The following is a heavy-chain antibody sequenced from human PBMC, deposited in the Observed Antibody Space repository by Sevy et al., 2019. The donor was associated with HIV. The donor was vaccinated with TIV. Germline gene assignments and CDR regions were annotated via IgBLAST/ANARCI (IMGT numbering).Heavy chain of an antibody. CDR3: ARVPTSYYGSATYFDY. J-gene: IGHJ4*02. D-gene: IGHD3-10*01. CDR2: IGVYNGNA. CDR1: GYNFASYG. Sequence: ASVKVSCKTSGYNFASYGITWVRQAPGQGLEWMGWIGVYNGNANSAQNLQARFTMTTDTATSTAYMELTSLRSDDTAVYYCARVPTSYYGSATYFDYWGQGTLVTVSS. V-gene: IGHV1-18*01.